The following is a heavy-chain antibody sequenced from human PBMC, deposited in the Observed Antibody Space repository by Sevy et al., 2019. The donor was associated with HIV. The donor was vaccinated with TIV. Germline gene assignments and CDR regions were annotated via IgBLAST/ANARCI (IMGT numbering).Heavy chain of an antibody. CDR2: IISIFGTT. V-gene: IGHV1-69*13. D-gene: IGHD3-16*01. CDR3: AKTGRVGLGNWLDP. J-gene: IGHJ5*02. CDR1: GGTFNNYA. Sequence: ASVKVSCKASGGTFNNYAISWVRQAPGQGLEWMGGIISIFGTTNYAQKFQGRVKITADESTKTAYMELSSLRSEDTAMYYCAKTGRVGLGNWLDPWGQGTLVTVSS.